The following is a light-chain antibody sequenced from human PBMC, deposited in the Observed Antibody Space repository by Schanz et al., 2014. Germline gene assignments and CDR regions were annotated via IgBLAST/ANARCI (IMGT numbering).Light chain of an antibody. J-gene: IGKJ4*01. CDR2: TAS. Sequence: DIQMTQSPASVSASVGDTVTITCRASQDINSWLGWYQQKPGKAPKLLIATASSLQSGVPSRFSGSGSGTHYNLTISRLQAEDFAVYYCQHGNKLILTFGGGTKVEIK. CDR3: QHGNKLILT. CDR1: QDINSW. V-gene: IGKV1-12*01.